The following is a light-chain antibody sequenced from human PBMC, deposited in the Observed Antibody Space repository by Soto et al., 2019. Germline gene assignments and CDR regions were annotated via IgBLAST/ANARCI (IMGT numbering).Light chain of an antibody. J-gene: IGLJ1*01. Sequence: QSALTQPPSASGSFGQSVTISCTGTSSDVGGYNYVSWYQQHPGKAPKLIIYEVSERPSGVPDRFSGSKSGNTASLAVAGLQADYEDDYYCSSYSGTNYHYVFGTVTKLTVL. V-gene: IGLV2-8*01. CDR2: EVS. CDR3: SSYSGTNYHYV. CDR1: SSDVGGYNY.